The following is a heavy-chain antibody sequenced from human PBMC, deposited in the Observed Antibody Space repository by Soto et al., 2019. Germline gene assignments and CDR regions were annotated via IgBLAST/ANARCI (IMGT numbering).Heavy chain of an antibody. CDR1: GGSISSSSYY. D-gene: IGHD4-17*01. J-gene: IGHJ4*02. CDR3: ARSMTTVVTLDY. V-gene: IGHV4-39*01. Sequence: QLQLQESGPGLVKPSETLSLTCTVTGGSISSSSYYWGWIRQPPGKGLEWSGSIYYSGSTYYNPCLKRRVTLSVDQSKNQLSLKLSSVPAADTAVYYCARSMTTVVTLDYWGQATLVTVSS. CDR2: IYYSGST.